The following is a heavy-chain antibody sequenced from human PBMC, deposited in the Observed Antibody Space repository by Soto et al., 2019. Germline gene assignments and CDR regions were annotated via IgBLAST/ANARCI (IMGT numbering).Heavy chain of an antibody. Sequence: GASVKVSCKASGYTFTDYHIHWVRQAPGQGLEFMGWINTNNGGAGSAQQFQGRVTVTRDTSITTVYMELSNLRSDDTAVYYCAREVGSDSLQPSYSWFGAWGQGTLVTVSS. CDR2: INTNNGGA. J-gene: IGHJ5*01. CDR1: GYTFTDYH. CDR3: AREVGSDSLQPSYSWFGA. V-gene: IGHV1-2*02. D-gene: IGHD6-25*01.